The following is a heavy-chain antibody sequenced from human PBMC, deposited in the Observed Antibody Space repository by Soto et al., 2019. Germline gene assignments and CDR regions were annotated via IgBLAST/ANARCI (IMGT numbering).Heavy chain of an antibody. Sequence: QLQLVQSGAEVERPGASVRVSCKAYGYPFSKYGISWIRQAPGQGLEWMGWIKPDNGDTNYAQKFQGRVTMTTDTYSNTAYMELRSLRSDDTAVYYCATSSDSGFDPWGQGTLVSVSS. J-gene: IGHJ5*02. CDR2: IKPDNGDT. D-gene: IGHD3-10*01. CDR3: ATSSDSGFDP. CDR1: GYPFSKYG. V-gene: IGHV1-18*04.